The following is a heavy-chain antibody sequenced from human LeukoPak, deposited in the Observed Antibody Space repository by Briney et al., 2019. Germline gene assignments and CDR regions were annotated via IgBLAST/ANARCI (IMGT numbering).Heavy chain of an antibody. CDR2: INPSGGST. CDR1: GYTFTSYY. D-gene: IGHD2-2*01. Sequence: ASVTVSCKASGYTFTSYYMHWVRQAPGQGLEWMGIINPSGGSTSYEQKFQGRVTITRDMSTSTVYMELSSLRSEDTAVYYCARDIAVIPAAVGGGYWGQGTLVTVSS. J-gene: IGHJ4*02. CDR3: ARDIAVIPAAVGGGY. V-gene: IGHV1-46*01.